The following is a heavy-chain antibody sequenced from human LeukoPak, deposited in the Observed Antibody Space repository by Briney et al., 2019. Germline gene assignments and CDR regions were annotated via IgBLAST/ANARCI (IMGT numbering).Heavy chain of an antibody. CDR1: GYIFSNYG. J-gene: IGHJ3*02. CDR2: INADNGNT. V-gene: IGHV1-18*03. D-gene: IGHD3-10*01. CDR3: ARSMVRGVINDAFDI. Sequence: ASVKVSCKASGYIFSNYGISWVRQAPGQGLEWMGWINADNGNTKYSQEFQGRVTITRDTSASTAYMELSSLRSEDMAVYYCARSMVRGVINDAFDIWGQGTMVTVSS.